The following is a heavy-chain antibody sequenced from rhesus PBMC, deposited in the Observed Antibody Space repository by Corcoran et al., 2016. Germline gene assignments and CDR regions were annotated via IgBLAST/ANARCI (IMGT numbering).Heavy chain of an antibody. Sequence: QVLLQESGPGLVKPSETLSRPFTVPAGPMSSNYWPWIRQSPGKGLEWIGYIHGGSGSTSYNPSLKSRVTFSRDTSKNQFSLKLTSVTAADTAVYYCARLVAGSGLDSWGQGVVVTVSS. D-gene: IGHD6-37*01. CDR2: IHGGSGST. V-gene: IGHV4-147*01. CDR1: AGPMSSNY. J-gene: IGHJ6*01. CDR3: ARLVAGSGLDS.